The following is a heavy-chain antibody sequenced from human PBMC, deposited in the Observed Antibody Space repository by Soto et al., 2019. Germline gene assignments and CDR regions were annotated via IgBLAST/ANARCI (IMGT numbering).Heavy chain of an antibody. CDR3: ARASTMIAYLGGHALDM. CDR1: GGSISSGSYY. Sequence: SETLSLTCTVSGGSISSGSYYWSWIRQPPGAGLEWIAYIYYRGRTYCNPSLQSRVTMSVDTSTNEFSLKLNSVTAADTAVYYCARASTMIAYLGGHALDMWGQGTMDTVSS. V-gene: IGHV4-30-4*01. J-gene: IGHJ3*02. D-gene: IGHD3-22*01. CDR2: IYYRGRT.